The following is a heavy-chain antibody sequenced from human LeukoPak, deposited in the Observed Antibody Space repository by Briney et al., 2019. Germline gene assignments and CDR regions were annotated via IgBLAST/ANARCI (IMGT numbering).Heavy chain of an antibody. J-gene: IGHJ4*02. CDR3: AKGLKGVGYSYGYFDY. CDR1: GFTFSSYA. D-gene: IGHD5-18*01. Sequence: PGRSLRLSCAASGFTFSSYAMHWVRQAPGKGLEWVAVISYDGSNKYYADSVKGRFTISRDNSKNTLYLQMNSLRAEDTAVYYCAKGLKGVGYSYGYFDYWGQGTLVTVSS. CDR2: ISYDGSNK. V-gene: IGHV3-30-3*01.